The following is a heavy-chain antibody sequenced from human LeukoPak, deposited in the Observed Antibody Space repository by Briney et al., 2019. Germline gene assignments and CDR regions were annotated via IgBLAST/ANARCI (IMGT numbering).Heavy chain of an antibody. CDR1: GYTFTSYD. Sequence: GASVKVSCKASGYTFTSYDINWVRQATGQGLEWMGWMNPNSGNTGYAQKFQGRVTITADKSTSTAYMELSSLRSEDTAVYYCASTICSSTSCYAWFDPWGQGTLVTVSS. J-gene: IGHJ5*02. CDR2: MNPNSGNT. D-gene: IGHD2-2*01. V-gene: IGHV1-8*01. CDR3: ASTICSSTSCYAWFDP.